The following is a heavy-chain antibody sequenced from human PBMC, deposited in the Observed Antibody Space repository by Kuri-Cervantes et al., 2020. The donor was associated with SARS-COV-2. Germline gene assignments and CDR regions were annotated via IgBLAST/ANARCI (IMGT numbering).Heavy chain of an antibody. D-gene: IGHD2-15*01. CDR2: IYYSGST. CDR3: AKKDPGEEYQGLLVDWYFDL. CDR1: GGSISSSSYY. V-gene: IGHV4-39*07. J-gene: IGHJ2*01. Sequence: ESLKISCTVSGGSISSSSYYWGWIRQPPGKGLEWIGSIYYSGSTYYNPSLKSRVTISVDTSKNQFSLKLSSVTAADTAVYYCAKKDPGEEYQGLLVDWYFDLWGRGTLVTSPQ.